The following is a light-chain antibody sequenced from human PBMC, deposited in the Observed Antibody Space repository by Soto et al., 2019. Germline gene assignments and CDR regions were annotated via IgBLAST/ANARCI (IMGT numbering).Light chain of an antibody. CDR2: GAS. V-gene: IGKV3-20*01. CDR1: QSVSNNY. J-gene: IGKJ1*01. CDR3: QQYCSSGT. Sequence: EIVLTQSPGTLSLSPGERATLSCRASQSVSNNYLAWYQQKTGQAPRLLIYGASNRATGIPDRVSGSGSGTDFTLTISRLEPEDFAVYYCQQYCSSGTVGQETKVEIK.